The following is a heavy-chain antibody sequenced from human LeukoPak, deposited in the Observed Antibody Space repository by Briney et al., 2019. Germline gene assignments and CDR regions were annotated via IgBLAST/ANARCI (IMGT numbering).Heavy chain of an antibody. CDR3: TRYWGLGTQRGSDY. J-gene: IGHJ4*02. CDR2: IRSKAYGGTT. CDR1: GFTFGDYA. D-gene: IGHD3-16*01. V-gene: IGHV3-49*04. Sequence: PGGSLRLSCTASGFTFGDYAVSWVRQAPGKGLEWVGFIRSKAYGGTTEYAASVKGKFTISRDDSKSIAYLQMNSLKTEDSAVYYCTRYWGLGTQRGSDYWGQGTLVTVSS.